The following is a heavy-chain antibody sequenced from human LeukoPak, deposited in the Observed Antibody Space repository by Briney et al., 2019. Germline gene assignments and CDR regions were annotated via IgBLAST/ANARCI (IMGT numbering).Heavy chain of an antibody. CDR3: ARFNPAAGSFCFDY. CDR2: IYYSGST. CDR1: GGSISSGSYY. V-gene: IGHV4-39*01. D-gene: IGHD6-13*01. Sequence: SETLSLTCTVSGGSISSGSYYWGWIRQPPGKGLEWIGNIYYSGSTYYNPSLKSRVTISVDTSKKQFSLKLSSVTAADTAVFYCARFNPAAGSFCFDYWGQGTLVTVSS. J-gene: IGHJ4*02.